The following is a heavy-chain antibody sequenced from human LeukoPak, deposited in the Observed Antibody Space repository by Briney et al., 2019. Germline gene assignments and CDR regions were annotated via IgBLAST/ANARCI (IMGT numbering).Heavy chain of an antibody. Sequence: SVKVSCKASGGTFSSYAISWVRQAPGQRLEWMGRIILIFGTANYAQKFQGRVTITTDESTSTAYMELSSLRSEDTAVYYCARSYYYGSGHFDYWGQGTLVTVSS. J-gene: IGHJ4*02. CDR2: IILIFGTA. V-gene: IGHV1-69*05. CDR1: GGTFSSYA. D-gene: IGHD3-10*01. CDR3: ARSYYYGSGHFDY.